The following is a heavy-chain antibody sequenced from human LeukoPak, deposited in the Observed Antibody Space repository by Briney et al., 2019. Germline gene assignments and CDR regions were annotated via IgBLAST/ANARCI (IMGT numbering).Heavy chain of an antibody. J-gene: IGHJ4*02. V-gene: IGHV3-23*01. CDR1: GFTFSSYA. CDR2: ISGSGSST. CDR3: AKCPSLRYFDY. Sequence: GGSLRLSCAASGFTFSSYAMTWVRQAPGKGLEWVSTISGSGSSTYYADSVKGRFTISRDNSKNTLFLQMNSLRAEDTAVYYCAKCPSLRYFDYWGQGTLVTVSS. D-gene: IGHD4-17*01.